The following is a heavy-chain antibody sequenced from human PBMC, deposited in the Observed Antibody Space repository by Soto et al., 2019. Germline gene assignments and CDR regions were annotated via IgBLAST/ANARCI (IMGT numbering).Heavy chain of an antibody. CDR1: CGSVSSGSYY. J-gene: IGHJ4*02. Sequence: SETLSLTCTASCGSVSSGSYYWSWIRQPPGKGLEWIGYLYYSGSTNYNPSLQSRVTISVNTSKNQFSLKMSSVTAADAAVYYCARGDYVWGSYRYTAAVDYWGQGTLVTVSS. CDR2: LYYSGST. CDR3: ARGDYVWGSYRYTAAVDY. V-gene: IGHV4-61*01. D-gene: IGHD3-16*02.